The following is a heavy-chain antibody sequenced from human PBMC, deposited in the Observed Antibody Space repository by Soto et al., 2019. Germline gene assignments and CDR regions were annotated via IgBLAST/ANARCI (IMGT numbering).Heavy chain of an antibody. D-gene: IGHD2-2*01. Sequence: SETLSVTCTVSGGSISSGGYYWSWIRQHPGKGLEWIGYIYYSGSTYYNPSLKSRVTISVDTSKNQFSLKLSSVTAADTAVYYCASGPAAQNRYYFDYWGQGTLVTVSS. CDR3: ASGPAAQNRYYFDY. CDR1: GGSISSGGYY. V-gene: IGHV4-31*03. J-gene: IGHJ4*02. CDR2: IYYSGST.